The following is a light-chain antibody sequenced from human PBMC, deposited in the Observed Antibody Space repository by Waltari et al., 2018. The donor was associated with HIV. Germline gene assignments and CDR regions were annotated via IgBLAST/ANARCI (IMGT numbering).Light chain of an antibody. J-gene: IGLJ3*02. CDR2: DND. CDR3: GTRDSSLTEDWV. CDR1: SSNIGNHH. V-gene: IGLV1-51*01. Sequence: QSVLTQPPSVSAAPGQSVTIPCSGSSSNIGNHHLPCYPQPPGTAPTLLIYDNDKGTSGISDRFSGSKSATSATLAISGLRTGDEAHYYCGTRDSSLTEDWVFGGGTKLNVL.